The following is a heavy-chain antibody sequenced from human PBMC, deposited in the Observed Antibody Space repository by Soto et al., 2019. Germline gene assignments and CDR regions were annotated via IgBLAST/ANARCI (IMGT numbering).Heavy chain of an antibody. D-gene: IGHD3-16*01. Sequence: PGGSLRLSCAASGFIFSTYTINWVRQAPGKGLEWVASISSSSRDIFYADSVKARFTISRNNANSSVDLQMNSPGVGDTALYYCARGSWGGDGIDVWGQGTTVTVSS. CDR2: ISSSSRDI. CDR1: GFIFSTYT. CDR3: ARGSWGGDGIDV. V-gene: IGHV3-21*01. J-gene: IGHJ6*02.